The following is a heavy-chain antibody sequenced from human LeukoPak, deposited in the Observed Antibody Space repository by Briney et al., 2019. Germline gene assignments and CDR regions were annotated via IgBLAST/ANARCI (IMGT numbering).Heavy chain of an antibody. J-gene: IGHJ6*02. CDR3: ARDWFGESNTMDV. V-gene: IGHV3-23*01. CDR2: ISGSGDNT. D-gene: IGHD3-10*01. CDR1: GFTFSSYA. Sequence: GGSLRLSCAASGFTFSSYAMSWVRQAPGKGLEWVSGISGSGDNTYYADSVKGRFTISRDNSKNTLYLQMNSLRAEDTAVYYCARDWFGESNTMDVWGQGTTVTVSS.